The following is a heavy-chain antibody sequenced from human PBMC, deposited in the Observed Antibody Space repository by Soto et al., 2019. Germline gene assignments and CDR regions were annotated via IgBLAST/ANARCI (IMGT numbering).Heavy chain of an antibody. CDR2: ITGSGGRA. CDR3: AVHLGQNYYTMDV. CDR1: GCTFSNFV. J-gene: IGHJ6*02. Sequence: GGSLRLSWAASGCTFSNFVMSWVRHIPGKGLHWVSGITGSGGRAYYADSVKGRFTISRDNSRNTLYLQLSRLGAEDTAMYHCAVHLGQNYYTMDVWGQGTTVTVSS. V-gene: IGHV3-23*01.